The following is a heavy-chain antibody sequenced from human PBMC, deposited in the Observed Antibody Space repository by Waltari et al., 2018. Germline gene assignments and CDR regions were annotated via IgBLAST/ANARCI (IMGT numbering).Heavy chain of an antibody. V-gene: IGHV3-7*03. J-gene: IGHJ4*02. CDR2: IKQDGSEK. CDR1: GFPLSAHW. Sequence: EVQPVESGGGLVQPGGSLSLPCAASGFPLSAHWLSWVRQAPGKGLEWVANIKQDGSEKYYVDSVKGRFTISRDNAKNSLYLQMNSLRAEDTAVYYCATSGRHSGNFWGQGTLVTVSS. D-gene: IGHD1-26*01. CDR3: ATSGRHSGNF.